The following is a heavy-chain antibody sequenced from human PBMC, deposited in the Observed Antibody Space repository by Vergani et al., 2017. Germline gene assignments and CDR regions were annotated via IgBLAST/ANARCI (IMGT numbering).Heavy chain of an antibody. V-gene: IGHV1-18*01. CDR1: GYTFTSYG. CDR2: ISDYNGNT. CDR3: AREVRGCRRTSCPPYYFDY. J-gene: IGHJ4*02. Sequence: QVQLVQSGAEVKKPGASVKVSCKASGYTFTSYGITWVRQAPGQGLEWMGWISDYNGNTDYEQNLQDRVTMTTDTSTNTAYMELRSLRSDDTAVYYCAREVRGCRRTSCPPYYFDYWGQGTLVTVSS. D-gene: IGHD2-2*01.